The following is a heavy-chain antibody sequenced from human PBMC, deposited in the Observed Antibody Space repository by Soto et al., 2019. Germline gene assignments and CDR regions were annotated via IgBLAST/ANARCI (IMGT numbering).Heavy chain of an antibody. CDR2: IYNGGGST. D-gene: IGHD2-21*02. CDR3: ARHLTLAYCGGDCYPGGSNWFDP. CDR1: GDSITGYHYY. J-gene: IGHJ5*02. V-gene: IGHV4-39*01. Sequence: PSETLSLTCTVSGDSITGYHYYWVWIRHAPGKGLEWVGSIYNGGGSTYYNPSLKSRVTISVDTSKNQFSLKLSSVTAADTAVYYCARHLTLAYCGGDCYPGGSNWFDPWGQGTLVTVSS.